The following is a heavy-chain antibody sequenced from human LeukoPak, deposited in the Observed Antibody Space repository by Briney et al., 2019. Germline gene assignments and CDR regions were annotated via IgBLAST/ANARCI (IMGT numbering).Heavy chain of an antibody. V-gene: IGHV5-51*01. Sequence: GESLKISCKGSGYSFTTYWTGWVRQMPGKGLEWMGIIYPGDSDTRYSPSFQGQVTISADKSISTAYLQWSSLKASDTAMYYCATYSSTFYHDYWGQGTLVTVSS. J-gene: IGHJ4*02. CDR3: ATYSSTFYHDY. CDR1: GYSFTTYW. D-gene: IGHD2/OR15-2a*01. CDR2: IYPGDSDT.